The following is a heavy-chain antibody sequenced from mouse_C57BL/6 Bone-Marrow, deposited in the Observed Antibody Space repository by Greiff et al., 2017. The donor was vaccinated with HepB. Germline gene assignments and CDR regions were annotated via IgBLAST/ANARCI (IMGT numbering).Heavy chain of an antibody. Sequence: VKLVESGAELAKPGASVKLSCKASGYTFTSYWMHWVKQRPGQGLEWIGYINPSSGYTKYNQKFKDKATLTADKSSSTAYMQLSSLTYEDSAVYYCAPYDYDDGAWFAYWGQGTLVTVSA. CDR2: INPSSGYT. CDR3: APYDYDDGAWFAY. V-gene: IGHV1-7*01. D-gene: IGHD2-4*01. CDR1: GYTFTSYW. J-gene: IGHJ3*01.